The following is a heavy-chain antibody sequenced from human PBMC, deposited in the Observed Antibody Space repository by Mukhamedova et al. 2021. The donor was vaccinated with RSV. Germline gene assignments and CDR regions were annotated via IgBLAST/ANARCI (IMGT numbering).Heavy chain of an antibody. J-gene: IGHJ4*02. D-gene: IGHD3-3*01. V-gene: IGHV1-46*01. Sequence: SGGSTSYAQKFQGRVTMTRDTSTNTVYMELSSLRSEDTAVYYCARDYDFWSGYTHGGYFDYWGQGTLVTVSS. CDR2: SGGST. CDR3: ARDYDFWSGYTHGGYFDY.